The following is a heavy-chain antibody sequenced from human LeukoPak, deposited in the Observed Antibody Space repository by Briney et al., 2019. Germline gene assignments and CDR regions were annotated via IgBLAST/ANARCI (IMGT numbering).Heavy chain of an antibody. Sequence: GGSLRLSCAASGFSFSTHWMSWVRQAPGKGLEWVANIKQGGREEKYVGSVKGRFAISRDDAKSTLYLQMDSLSGDDTAVYYCARDNGGWFDSWGRGTLVTVSS. V-gene: IGHV3-7*03. CDR2: IKQGGREE. J-gene: IGHJ5*01. CDR1: GFSFSTHW. D-gene: IGHD3-10*01. CDR3: ARDNGGWFDS.